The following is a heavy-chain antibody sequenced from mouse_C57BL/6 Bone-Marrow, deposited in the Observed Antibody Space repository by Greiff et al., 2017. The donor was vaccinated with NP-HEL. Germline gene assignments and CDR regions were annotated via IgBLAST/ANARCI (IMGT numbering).Heavy chain of an antibody. Sequence: DVKLVESEGGLVQPGSSMKLSCTASGFTFSDYYMAWVRQVPEKGLEWVANINYDGSSTYYLDSLKSRFIISRDNAKNILYLQMSSLKSEDTATYYCARELRLPYYAMDYWGQGTSVTVSS. V-gene: IGHV5-16*01. D-gene: IGHD1-1*01. CDR2: INYDGSST. CDR3: ARELRLPYYAMDY. J-gene: IGHJ4*01. CDR1: GFTFSDYY.